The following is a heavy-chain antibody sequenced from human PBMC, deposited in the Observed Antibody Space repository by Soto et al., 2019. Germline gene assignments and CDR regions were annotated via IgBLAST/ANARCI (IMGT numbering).Heavy chain of an antibody. J-gene: IGHJ4*02. CDR1: GGTFSSYA. Sequence: QVPLVQSGAEVKKPGSSVKVSCKASGGTFSSYAISWVRQAPGQGLEWMGGIIPIFGTANYAQKVQGRVTITADESTNTAYMELSSLRSMDTAVYYCARTGTVTTAHDYCGQGTLVTVSS. CDR3: ARTGTVTTAHDY. V-gene: IGHV1-69*01. D-gene: IGHD4-17*01. CDR2: IIPIFGTA.